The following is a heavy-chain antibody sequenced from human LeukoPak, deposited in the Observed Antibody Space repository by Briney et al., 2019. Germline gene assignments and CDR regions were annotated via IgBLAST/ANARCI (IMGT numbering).Heavy chain of an antibody. J-gene: IGHJ3*02. Sequence: PGGSLRLSCAASGFTFSGYWMSWVRQAPGKGLEWVANIKQDGSEKYYVDSVKGRFTISRDNAQNSVYLQMNSLRAEDTAVYYCAREYCSGGSCYRDDAFDIWGQGTMVTVSS. CDR3: AREYCSGGSCYRDDAFDI. D-gene: IGHD2-15*01. V-gene: IGHV3-7*04. CDR1: GFTFSGYW. CDR2: IKQDGSEK.